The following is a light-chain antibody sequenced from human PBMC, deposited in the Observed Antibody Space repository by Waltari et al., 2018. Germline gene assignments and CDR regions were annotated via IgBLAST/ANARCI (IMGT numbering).Light chain of an antibody. V-gene: IGKV4-1*01. CDR3: QQYYSNPIT. J-gene: IGKJ5*01. CDR1: QPILYSSNNRNY. CDR2: RAS. Sequence: DIVMTQSPDSLAVSLGERATINCKSSQPILYSSNNRNYLAWYQQKPGQPPRLLIYRASTRESGVPDRFSGSGSRTHFTLTISSLQAEDVAVYYCQQYYSNPITFGQGTRLEIK.